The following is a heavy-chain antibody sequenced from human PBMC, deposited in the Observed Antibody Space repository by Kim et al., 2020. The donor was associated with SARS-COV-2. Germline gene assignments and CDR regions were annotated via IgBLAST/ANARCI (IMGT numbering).Heavy chain of an antibody. Sequence: SETLSLTCAVYGGSFSGYYWSWIRQPPGKGLEWIGEINHSGSTNYNPSLKSRVTISVDTSKNQFSLKLSSVTAADTAVYYCARGLRGWRPPVVVRHLPGMDVWGQGTTVTVSS. CDR2: INHSGST. J-gene: IGHJ6*02. V-gene: IGHV4-34*01. CDR3: ARGLRGWRPPVVVRHLPGMDV. CDR1: GGSFSGYY. D-gene: IGHD3-22*01.